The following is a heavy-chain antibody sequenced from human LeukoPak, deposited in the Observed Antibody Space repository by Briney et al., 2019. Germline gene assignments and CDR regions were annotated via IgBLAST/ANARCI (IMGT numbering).Heavy chain of an antibody. CDR3: ARDVSAAGLAGY. J-gene: IGHJ4*02. Sequence: SETLSLTRTVSGGSISSSSYYWGWIRQPPGKGLEWIGSIYYSGSTYYNPSLKSRVTILVDRSKNQFSLKLTSVTAADTAVYYCARDVSAAGLAGYWGPGTLVTVSS. CDR2: IYYSGST. D-gene: IGHD6-13*01. CDR1: GGSISSSSYY. V-gene: IGHV4-39*07.